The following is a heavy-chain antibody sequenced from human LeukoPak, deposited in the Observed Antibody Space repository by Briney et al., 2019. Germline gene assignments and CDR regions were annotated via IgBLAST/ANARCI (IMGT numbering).Heavy chain of an antibody. D-gene: IGHD1-26*01. CDR2: ISGSGGST. CDR3: AKIVSAGGSDY. CDR1: GFTFSSYA. J-gene: IGHJ4*02. Sequence: GSLRLSRAASGFTFSSYAMSWVRQAPGKGLEWVSAISGSGGSTYYADSVKGRFTISRHNSKNTLYLQMNGLRAEDTAVYYCAKIVSAGGSDYWGQGTLVTVSS. V-gene: IGHV3-23*01.